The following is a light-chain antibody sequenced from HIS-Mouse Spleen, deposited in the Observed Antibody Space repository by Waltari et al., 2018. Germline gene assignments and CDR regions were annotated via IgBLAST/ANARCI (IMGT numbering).Light chain of an antibody. Sequence: SSELTQEPAVSVALGQTVRITCQGASLRSYYASWYQQKPGQAPVLVIYGKNNRPSGIPDRFSGSSSGNTASLTITGAQAEDEADYYCNSRDSSGNHVVFGGGTKLTVL. V-gene: IGLV3-19*01. CDR1: SLRSYY. CDR3: NSRDSSGNHVV. J-gene: IGLJ2*01. CDR2: GKN.